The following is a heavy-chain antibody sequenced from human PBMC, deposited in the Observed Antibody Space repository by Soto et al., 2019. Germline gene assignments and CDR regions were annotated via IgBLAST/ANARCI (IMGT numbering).Heavy chain of an antibody. J-gene: IGHJ3*02. CDR2: INHSGST. CDR3: ARYRHIVVVTAILLYAFDI. V-gene: IGHV4-34*01. D-gene: IGHD2-21*02. CDR1: GGSFSGYY. Sequence: QVQLQQWGAGLLKPSETLSLTCAVYGGSFSGYYWSWIRQPPGKGLEWIGEINHSGSTNYNPSLKRRVTISVDTSKNQCSLKLSSVTAADTAVYYCARYRHIVVVTAILLYAFDIWGQGTIVTVSS.